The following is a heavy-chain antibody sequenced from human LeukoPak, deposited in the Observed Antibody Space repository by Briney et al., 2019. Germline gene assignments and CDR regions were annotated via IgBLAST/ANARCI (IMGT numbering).Heavy chain of an antibody. CDR3: ARDDSSGWCSDY. V-gene: IGHV3-33*01. D-gene: IGHD6-19*01. CDR2: IRYDGRNK. CDR1: GFTFSSYG. Sequence: PGGSLRLAWAASGFTFSSYGMHWVRQAPGKGLEWVGIIRYDGRNKYYADSVKGRFTISRDNSKNTLYLQMNSLRAEDTAVYFCARDDSSGWCSDYWGQGTLVTVSS. J-gene: IGHJ4*02.